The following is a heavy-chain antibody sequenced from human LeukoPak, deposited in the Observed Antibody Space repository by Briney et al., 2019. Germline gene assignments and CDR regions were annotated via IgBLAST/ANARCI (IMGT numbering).Heavy chain of an antibody. V-gene: IGHV4-34*01. J-gene: IGHJ4*02. D-gene: IGHD6-6*01. CDR2: INHSGST. CDR1: GGSFSGYY. CDR3: ARLRSSSAGDFDY. Sequence: SGTLSLTCAVYGGSFSGYYWSWIRQPPGKGLEWIGEINHSGSTNYNPSLKSRVTISVDTSKNQFSLKLSSVTAADTAVYYCARLRSSSAGDFDYWGQGTLVTVSS.